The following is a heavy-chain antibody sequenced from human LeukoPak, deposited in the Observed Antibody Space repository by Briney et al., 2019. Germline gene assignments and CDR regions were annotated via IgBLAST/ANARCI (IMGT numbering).Heavy chain of an antibody. Sequence: ASVKVSCKASDYTFSNYGISWVRQAPGQGLEWMGWISAYNGDTHYAQKLQGRVTMTTDTYTSTAYMELRSLRSDDTAVYYCARVSPHGGNPSYYYGMDVWGQGTTVTVSS. CDR3: ARVSPHGGNPSYYYGMDV. D-gene: IGHD4-23*01. CDR1: DYTFSNYG. V-gene: IGHV1-18*01. J-gene: IGHJ6*02. CDR2: ISAYNGDT.